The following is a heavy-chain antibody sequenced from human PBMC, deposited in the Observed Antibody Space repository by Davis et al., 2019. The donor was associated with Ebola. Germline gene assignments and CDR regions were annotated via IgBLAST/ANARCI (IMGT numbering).Heavy chain of an antibody. CDR2: IKNDGSTT. CDR3: AKAGHCGNYCSFDS. J-gene: IGHJ4*02. Sequence: HTGGSLRLSCAASGFTFSSYGMHWVRQAPGTGLVWVSHIKNDGSTTTYADSVQGRFTISRDNSKNTLYLQMNSLRAEDTAVYYCAKAGHCGNYCSFDSWGQGTLVTVSS. V-gene: IGHV3-74*01. CDR1: GFTFSSYG. D-gene: IGHD1-26*01.